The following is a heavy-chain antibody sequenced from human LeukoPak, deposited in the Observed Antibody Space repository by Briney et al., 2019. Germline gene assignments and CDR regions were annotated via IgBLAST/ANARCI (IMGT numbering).Heavy chain of an antibody. CDR1: GYTFTSYW. CDR2: IYPGGSDT. V-gene: IGHV5-51*01. CDR3: ARLIVGSSSTGWFDP. D-gene: IGHD6-6*01. J-gene: IGHJ5*02. Sequence: EXXKISCQSSGYTFTSYWIGWVRQMPGKGLQWMGIIYPGGSDTTYSPSFQGQVTISADKSISTAYLQWSSLKASDTAIYYCARLIVGSSSTGWFDPWGQGTLVTVSS.